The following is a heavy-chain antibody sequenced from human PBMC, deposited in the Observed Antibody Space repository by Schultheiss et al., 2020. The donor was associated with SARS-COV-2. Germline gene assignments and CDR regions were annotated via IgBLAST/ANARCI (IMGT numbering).Heavy chain of an antibody. Sequence: GGSLRLSCAASGFTFDDYAMHWVRQAPGKGLEWVSGISWNSGSIVYADSVKGRFTISRDNAKNSLYLQMNSLRVEDTAVYYCGRDNPGDYVDSLYYYGLDVWGQGTTVTVSS. V-gene: IGHV3-9*01. CDR2: ISWNSGSI. CDR3: GRDNPGDYVDSLYYYGLDV. D-gene: IGHD4-17*01. J-gene: IGHJ6*02. CDR1: GFTFDDYA.